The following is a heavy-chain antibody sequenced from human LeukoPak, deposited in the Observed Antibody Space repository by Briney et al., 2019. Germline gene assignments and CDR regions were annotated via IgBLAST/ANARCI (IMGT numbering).Heavy chain of an antibody. CDR3: ARDSGETYYYGSGPQGKWFDP. D-gene: IGHD3-10*01. CDR1: GGSISSYY. Sequence: SETLSLTCTVSGGSISSYYWSWIRQPPGKGLEWIGYIYYSGSTNYNPSLKSRVTISLDTSKSQFSLKLSSVTAADTAVYYCARDSGETYYYGSGPQGKWFDPWGQGTLVTVSS. J-gene: IGHJ5*02. CDR2: IYYSGST. V-gene: IGHV4-59*01.